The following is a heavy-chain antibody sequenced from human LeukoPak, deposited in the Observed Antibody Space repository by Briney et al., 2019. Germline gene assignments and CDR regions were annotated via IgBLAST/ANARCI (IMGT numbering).Heavy chain of an antibody. J-gene: IGHJ4*02. CDR3: VKDPSDCSSTSCLYYFDY. CDR1: GFTFSSYA. V-gene: IGHV3-64D*06. CDR2: ISSNGGST. D-gene: IGHD2-2*01. Sequence: GGSLRLSCSASGFTFSSYAMHWVRQAPGKGLECVSAISSNGGSTYYADSVKGRFTISRDNSKNTLYLQMSSLRAEDTAVYYCVKDPSDCSSTSCLYYFDYWGQGTLVTVSS.